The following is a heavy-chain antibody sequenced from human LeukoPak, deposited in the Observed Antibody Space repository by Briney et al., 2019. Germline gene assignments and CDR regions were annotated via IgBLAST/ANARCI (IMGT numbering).Heavy chain of an antibody. V-gene: IGHV4-39*07. CDR2: IFYSGST. CDR3: ATSPFDRRYWFHFDY. Sequence: PSETLSLTCTVSSGSISTSNYYWGWVRQPPGKALEWIGNIFYSGSTYYSPSLKSRVTISLDTSRNQFSLKLSSVTAADTAVYYCATSPFDRRYWFHFDYWGQGTLVTVSS. D-gene: IGHD2-8*02. CDR1: SGSISTSNYY. J-gene: IGHJ4*02.